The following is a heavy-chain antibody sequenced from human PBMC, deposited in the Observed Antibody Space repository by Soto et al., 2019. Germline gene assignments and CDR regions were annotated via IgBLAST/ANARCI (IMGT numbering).Heavy chain of an antibody. J-gene: IGHJ4*01. D-gene: IGHD4-4*01. CDR1: GGSLSSTGYY. CDR3: ARDSYSSATH. CDR2: IYYSGTT. V-gene: IGHV4-39*02. Sequence: SXTLSLTCTVSGGSLSSTGYYWGWVRQPPEKWLEWIGSIYYSGTTYYNPSLKSRVTISVDTSKNQFSLQMNSLRAEDTAVYYCARDSYSSATHWGHGTLVTVSS.